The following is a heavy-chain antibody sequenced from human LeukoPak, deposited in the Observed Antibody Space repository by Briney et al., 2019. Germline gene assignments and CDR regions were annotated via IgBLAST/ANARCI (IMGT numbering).Heavy chain of an antibody. CDR2: INPDGSST. CDR3: TRDDFQYCSGGRCYPAFDI. D-gene: IGHD2-15*01. V-gene: IGHV3-74*03. J-gene: IGHJ3*02. Sequence: GGSLRLSCEASGFTFSPCWMHWVRQAPGKGLVWVARINPDGSSTTYADAVKGRFTVSRDNAKNTLYLQMNSLRAEDTAVYFCTRDDFQYCSGGRCYPAFDIWGQGTMVTVSS. CDR1: GFTFSPCW.